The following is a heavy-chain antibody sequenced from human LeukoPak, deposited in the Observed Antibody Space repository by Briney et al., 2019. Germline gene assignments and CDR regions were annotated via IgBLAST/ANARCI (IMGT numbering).Heavy chain of an antibody. Sequence: AASVKVSCKASGGTFSSYAISWVRQAPGQGLEWMGGIIPIFGTANYAQKFTGRVTITADESTSTAYMELSSLRSEDTAVYYCARVGVSMVRGVIIDYYYYYMDVWGKGTTVTISS. D-gene: IGHD3-10*01. V-gene: IGHV1-69*13. CDR2: IIPIFGTA. CDR1: GGTFSSYA. J-gene: IGHJ6*03. CDR3: ARVGVSMVRGVIIDYYYYYMDV.